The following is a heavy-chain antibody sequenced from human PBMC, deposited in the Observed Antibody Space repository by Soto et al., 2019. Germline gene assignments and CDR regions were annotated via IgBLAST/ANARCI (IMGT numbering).Heavy chain of an antibody. CDR3: AHRGGWLYFDS. J-gene: IGHJ4*02. CDR2: IYWNDDK. Sequence: QITLKESGPTLVKPTQTLTLTCTFSGFSLTTTGVGVGWIRQPPGKAPEWLALIYWNDDKRYSLPLKNRVTIPKDTSKNQVVLTMTNMDPVDTATYYCAHRGGWLYFDSWGQGTLVTVSS. CDR1: GFSLTTTGVG. V-gene: IGHV2-5*01. D-gene: IGHD5-12*01.